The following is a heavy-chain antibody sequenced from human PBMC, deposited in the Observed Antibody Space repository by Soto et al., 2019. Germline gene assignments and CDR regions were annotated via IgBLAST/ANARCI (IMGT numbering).Heavy chain of an antibody. V-gene: IGHV1-46*03. CDR1: GYTFTSYY. J-gene: IGHJ3*02. CDR2: INPSGDNT. D-gene: IGHD3-22*01. CDR3: ARDLRRGIVARDAFDI. Sequence: ASVKVSCKASGYTFTSYYLHWVRQAPGQGLEWMGKINPSGDNTNYAQKFQGRVTMTRDTSTSTVYMELSSLRSEDTAVYYCARDLRRGIVARDAFDIWG.